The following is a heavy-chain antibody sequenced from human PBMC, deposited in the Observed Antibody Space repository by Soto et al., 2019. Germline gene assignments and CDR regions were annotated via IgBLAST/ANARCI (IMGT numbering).Heavy chain of an antibody. J-gene: IGHJ6*02. CDR2: IYYSGSA. V-gene: IGHV4-61*01. CDR3: ARDSYFDLKRGGYYCSAMDV. Sequence: QVQLQESGPGLVKPSETLSLTCTVSGGSVNSGSYYWSWILQPPGKGLEWVGHIYYSGSASYNPTLQIRVTILVHKSKDQFALKLTSVTAADTAVYYCARDSYFDLKRGGYYCSAMDVWGQGTKVTVSS. CDR1: GGSVNSGSYY. D-gene: IGHD2-15*01.